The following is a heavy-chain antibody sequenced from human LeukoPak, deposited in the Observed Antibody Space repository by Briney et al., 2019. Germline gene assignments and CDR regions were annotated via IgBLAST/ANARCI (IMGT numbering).Heavy chain of an antibody. V-gene: IGHV3-33*01. CDR3: ARWTGVGAGWTFDY. D-gene: IGHD1-26*01. CDR2: IRCGRSKE. J-gene: IGHJ4*02. Sequence: HPGGSLRLSCAASGFTFSSHGMHWVRQAPGKGLEWVAVIRCGRSKEYYGDSVKGRFTISRDNSKNTLYLQMNSLRAEDTAAYYCARWTGVGAGWTFDYWGQGTLDTLSS. CDR1: GFTFSSHG.